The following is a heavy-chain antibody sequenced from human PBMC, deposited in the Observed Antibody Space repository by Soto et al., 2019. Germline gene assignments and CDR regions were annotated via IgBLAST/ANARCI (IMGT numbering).Heavy chain of an antibody. CDR2: ISYDGSNK. V-gene: IGHV3-30*18. J-gene: IGHJ6*02. D-gene: IGHD6-13*01. CDR1: GFTFSSYG. Sequence: QVPLVESGGGVVQPGRSLRLSCAASGFTFSSYGMHWVRQAPGKGLEWVAVISYDGSNKYYADSVKGRFTISRDNSKNTLYLQMNSLRAEDTAVYYCAKDSSPYYYYYGMDVWGQGTTVTVSS. CDR3: AKDSSPYYYYYGMDV.